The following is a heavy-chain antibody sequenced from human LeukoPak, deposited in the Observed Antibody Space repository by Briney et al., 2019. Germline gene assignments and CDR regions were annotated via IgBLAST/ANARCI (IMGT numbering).Heavy chain of an antibody. Sequence: SVKVSCKASGGTFSSYAIGWVRQAPGQGLEWMGGIIPIFGTANYAQKFQGRVTITAHESTSTAYMELSSLRFEDTAVYYCARPCCGYGIPYYYYMDVWGKGTTVTVSS. CDR1: GGTFSSYA. CDR3: ARPCCGYGIPYYYYMDV. D-gene: IGHD5-12*01. CDR2: IIPIFGTA. V-gene: IGHV1-69*13. J-gene: IGHJ6*03.